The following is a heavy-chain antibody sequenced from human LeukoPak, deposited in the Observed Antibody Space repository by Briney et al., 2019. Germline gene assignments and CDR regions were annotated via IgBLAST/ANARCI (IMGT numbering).Heavy chain of an antibody. V-gene: IGHV1-2*06. CDR1: GYTFTGNY. J-gene: IGHJ3*02. Sequence: ASVKVSCKASGYTFTGNYMHWVRQAPGQGIEWMGRINPNSGGTNYAQKFQGRVTMTRDTSISTAYMELSRLRSDDTAVYYCARESVEDPGHAFDIWGQGTMVTVSS. CDR2: INPNSGGT. CDR3: ARESVEDPGHAFDI.